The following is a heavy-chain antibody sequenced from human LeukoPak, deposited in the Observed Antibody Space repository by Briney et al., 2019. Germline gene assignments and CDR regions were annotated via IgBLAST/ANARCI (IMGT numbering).Heavy chain of an antibody. J-gene: IGHJ4*02. CDR3: ARDVSSLGY. CDR2: ISGSSSTI. Sequence: GGSLRLSCAASGFTFSSYSMNWVRQAPGKGLEWVSYISGSSSTIYYADSVKGRFTISRDNAKKSLYLQMNSLRAEDTAVYNSARDVSSLGYWGQGTLVTVSS. CDR1: GFTFSSYS. V-gene: IGHV3-48*01. D-gene: IGHD6-6*01.